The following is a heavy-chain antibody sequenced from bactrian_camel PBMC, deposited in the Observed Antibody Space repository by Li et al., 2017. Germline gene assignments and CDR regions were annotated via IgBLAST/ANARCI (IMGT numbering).Heavy chain of an antibody. J-gene: IGHJ6*01. Sequence: VQLVESGGGSVEAGGSLRLSCTASTYTYTSAACMAWFRQRAPGKEREGVASIWTYTYIEGGSTDYADSVKGRFNTSHDNDKNTVYLQMNSLKPEDTAMYYCAAGSVGWCPLFEHWLGKRAYTPGGYFANWGQGTQVTVS. D-gene: IGHD1*01. CDR2: IWTYTYIEGGST. CDR3: AAGSVGWCPLFEHWLGKRAYTPGGYFAN. V-gene: IGHV3S68*01. CDR1: TYTYTSAA.